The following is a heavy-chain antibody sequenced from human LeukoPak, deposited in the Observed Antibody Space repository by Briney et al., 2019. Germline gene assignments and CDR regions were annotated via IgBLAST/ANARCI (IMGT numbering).Heavy chain of an antibody. Sequence: SETLSLTCAVSGGSFSAFFWRWIRQPPGKGLEWIGSIYHSGSTYYNPSLKSRVTISVDTSKNQFSLKLSSVTAADTAVYYCARVSLSSGWFYWGQGTLVTVSS. J-gene: IGHJ4*02. CDR3: ARVSLSSGWFY. D-gene: IGHD6-19*01. CDR2: IYHSGST. CDR1: GGSFSAFF. V-gene: IGHV4-34*01.